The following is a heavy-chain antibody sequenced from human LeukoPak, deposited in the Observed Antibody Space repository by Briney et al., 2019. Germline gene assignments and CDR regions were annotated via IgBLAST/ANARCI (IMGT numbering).Heavy chain of an antibody. CDR1: GGSFSGYY. CDR2: INHSGST. J-gene: IGHJ3*02. D-gene: IGHD3-22*01. CDR3: ARHGALDDSSGYYVDAFDI. Sequence: PSETLSLTCAVYGGSFSGYYWSWIRQPPGKGLEWIGEINHSGSTNYNPSLKSRVTISVDTSKNQFSLKLSSVTAADTAVYYCARHGALDDSSGYYVDAFDIWGQGTMVTVSS. V-gene: IGHV4-34*01.